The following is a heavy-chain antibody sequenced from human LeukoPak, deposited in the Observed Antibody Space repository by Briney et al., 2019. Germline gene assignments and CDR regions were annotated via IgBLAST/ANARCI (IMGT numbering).Heavy chain of an antibody. J-gene: IGHJ4*02. D-gene: IGHD1-26*01. CDR2: IIHIFGTA. Sequence: ASVKVSCKASGGTFSSYAISWVRQAPGQGLEWMGGIIHIFGTANYAQKFQGRVTITTDESTSTAYMELSSMRSEDTAVYYCASRTWSKAGALFDYWGQGTLVTVSS. CDR3: ASRTWSKAGALFDY. CDR1: GGTFSSYA. V-gene: IGHV1-69*05.